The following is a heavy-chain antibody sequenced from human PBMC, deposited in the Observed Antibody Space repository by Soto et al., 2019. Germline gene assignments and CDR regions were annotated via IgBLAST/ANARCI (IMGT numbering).Heavy chain of an antibody. Sequence: GESLKISCKGSGYSFNSYWISWVRQMPGKGLEWMGRIDPSDSYTNYSPSFQGHVTISADKSISTAYLQWSSLNASDTAMYYCGRQRSRSFYYYYGMDVWGQGTTVTVSS. D-gene: IGHD6-6*01. CDR2: IDPSDSYT. V-gene: IGHV5-10-1*01. CDR3: GRQRSRSFYYYYGMDV. J-gene: IGHJ6*02. CDR1: GYSFNSYW.